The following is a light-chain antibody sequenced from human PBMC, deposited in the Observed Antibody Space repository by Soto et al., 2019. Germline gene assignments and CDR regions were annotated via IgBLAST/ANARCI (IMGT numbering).Light chain of an antibody. Sequence: VLTQSPATLSLSPGERATLSCRASQTVSSFLAWYQQKPGQAPRLLIHDSSDRATGIPARFSGSGSGTDFTLTISSLEPEDVAVYYCQQRSNWPLTFGG. CDR1: QTVSSF. J-gene: IGKJ4*01. V-gene: IGKV3-11*01. CDR2: DSS. CDR3: QQRSNWPLT.